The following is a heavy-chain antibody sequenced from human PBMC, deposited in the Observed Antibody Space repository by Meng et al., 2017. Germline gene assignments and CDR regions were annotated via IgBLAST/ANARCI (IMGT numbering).Heavy chain of an antibody. CDR3: ARQEVGATCYYYAMDV. D-gene: IGHD1-26*01. Sequence: SETLSLTFAVYGGSFSCYYWHWIRQPPGKGLEWIGEINQSGSTNYIASLKSRVTISVDRSKNQFSLKLSSVTAADAAVYYCARQEVGATCYYYAMDVWGQGTMVTGSS. J-gene: IGHJ6*02. CDR1: GGSFSCYY. V-gene: IGHV4-34*01. CDR2: INQSGST.